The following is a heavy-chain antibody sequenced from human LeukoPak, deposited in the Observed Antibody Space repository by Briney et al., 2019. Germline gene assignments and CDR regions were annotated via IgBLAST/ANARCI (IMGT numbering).Heavy chain of an antibody. Sequence: SETLSLTCAVYGGSFSGYYWSWIRQPPGKGLEWIGEINHSGSTNYNPSLKSGVTISVDTSKNQFPETLSSVSAADTAVYYCARSRGRRITMIVVVIHDAFDIWGQGTMATVSA. CDR2: INHSGST. CDR3: ARSRGRRITMIVVVIHDAFDI. D-gene: IGHD3-22*01. CDR1: GGSFSGYY. J-gene: IGHJ3*02. V-gene: IGHV4-34*01.